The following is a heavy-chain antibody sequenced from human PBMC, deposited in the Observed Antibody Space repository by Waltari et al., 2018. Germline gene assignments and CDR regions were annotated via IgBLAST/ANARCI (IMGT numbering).Heavy chain of an antibody. CDR1: GGSFSGYY. J-gene: IGHJ4*02. Sequence: VQLQQWGAGLLKPSETLSLTCAVYGGSFSGYYWRWIRQPPGKGLEWVSVIYSGGSTYYADSVKGRFTISRDNSKNTLYLQMNSLRAEDTAVYYCARMDIVATIFDYWGQGTLVTVSS. CDR2: IYSGGST. D-gene: IGHD5-12*01. V-gene: IGHV3-53*01. CDR3: ARMDIVATIFDY.